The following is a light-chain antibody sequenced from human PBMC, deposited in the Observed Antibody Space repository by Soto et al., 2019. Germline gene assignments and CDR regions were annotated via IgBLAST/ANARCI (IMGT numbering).Light chain of an antibody. Sequence: EIVLTQSPATLSLSPGERATLSCRASQTVSSSLAWYQQKPGQAPRLLIYEASNRATGIPARFSGSGSGAALTLNISSLEPEDFATYYCQQHIKWPLTFGGGTKVEIK. V-gene: IGKV3-11*01. CDR2: EAS. J-gene: IGKJ4*01. CDR3: QQHIKWPLT. CDR1: QTVSSS.